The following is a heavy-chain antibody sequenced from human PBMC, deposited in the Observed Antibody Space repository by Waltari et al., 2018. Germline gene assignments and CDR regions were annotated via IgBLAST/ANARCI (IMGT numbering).Heavy chain of an antibody. CDR1: GFAVSNDY. CDR3: ATRGD. J-gene: IGHJ4*02. CDR2: LYSDNRV. V-gene: IGHV3-53*01. Sequence: EVHLVESGGGLIQPGGSLRLSCAVSGFAVSNDYMTWVRQAPGKGLEWVSILYSDNRVYYADSVKGRFIISRDDFKNTLYLHMNSLRLEDTALYYCATRGDWGQGTLVTVSS. D-gene: IGHD3-10*01.